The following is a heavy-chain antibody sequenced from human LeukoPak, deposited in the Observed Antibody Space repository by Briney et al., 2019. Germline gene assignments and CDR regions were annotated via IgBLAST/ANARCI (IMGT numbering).Heavy chain of an antibody. CDR3: ASSKRYCSGGSCYSYNY. D-gene: IGHD2-15*01. CDR1: GGSISSYY. V-gene: IGHV4-34*01. Sequence: SETLSLTCTVSGGSISSYYWSWIRQPPGKGLEWIGEINHSGSTNYNPSLKSRVTISVDTSKNQFSLKLSSVTAADTAVYYCASSKRYCSGGSCYSYNYWGQGTPVTVSS. J-gene: IGHJ4*02. CDR2: INHSGST.